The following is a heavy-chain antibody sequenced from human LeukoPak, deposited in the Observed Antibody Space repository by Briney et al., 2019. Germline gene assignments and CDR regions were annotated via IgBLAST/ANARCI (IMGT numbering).Heavy chain of an antibody. D-gene: IGHD5-18*01. CDR1: GYTITTYA. J-gene: IGHJ4*02. Sequence: GASVKVSCKASGYTITTYAITWVRQAPGQGLEWMGWIRANNGNTNYAQKLQGRVTMTTDTSTSTAYMELRSLRSDDTAVYYCARGSSYGFSMGYWGQGTLVTVSS. CDR2: IRANNGNT. V-gene: IGHV1-18*01. CDR3: ARGSSYGFSMGY.